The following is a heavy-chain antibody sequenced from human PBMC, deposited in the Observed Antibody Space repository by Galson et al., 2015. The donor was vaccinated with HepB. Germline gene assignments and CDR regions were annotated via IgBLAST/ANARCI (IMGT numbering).Heavy chain of an antibody. CDR1: GFTFSSYA. D-gene: IGHD2-8*01. CDR2: ISGSGGST. CDR3: ASKWRHYYYYGMSV. V-gene: IGHV3-23*01. J-gene: IGHJ6*02. Sequence: SLRLSCAASGFTFSSYATSWVRQAPGKGLEWVSGISGSGGSTYYADSVKGRFTISRDNSKNTLFLQMNSLRAEDTAVYYCASKWRHYYYYGMSVWGQGTTVTVSS.